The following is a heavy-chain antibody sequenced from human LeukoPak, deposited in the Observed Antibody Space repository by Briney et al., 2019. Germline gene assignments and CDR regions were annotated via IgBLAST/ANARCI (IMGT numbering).Heavy chain of an antibody. J-gene: IGHJ5*02. CDR3: ARDSLGDYCGGSCSYNWFDP. CDR2: INPNSGGT. V-gene: IGHV1-2*02. Sequence: ASVKVSCKASGYTFTGYYMHWVRQAPGQGLEWMGWINPNSGGTNYAQKFQGRVTMTRDTSISTAYMELSRLRSDDTAVYYCARDSLGDYCGGSCSYNWFDPWGQGTLVTVSS. CDR1: GYTFTGYY. D-gene: IGHD2-15*01.